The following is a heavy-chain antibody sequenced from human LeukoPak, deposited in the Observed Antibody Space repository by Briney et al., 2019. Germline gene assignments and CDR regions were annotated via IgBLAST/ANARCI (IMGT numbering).Heavy chain of an antibody. CDR3: ARFQSGYPYDY. D-gene: IGHD3-3*01. Sequence: SETLSPTCTVSGGSISSYYWSWIRQPPGKGLEWIGYIYYSGSTNYNPSLKSRVTISVDTSKNQFSLKLSSVTAADTAVYYCARFQSGYPYDYWGQGTLVTVSS. CDR2: IYYSGST. V-gene: IGHV4-59*01. J-gene: IGHJ4*02. CDR1: GGSISSYY.